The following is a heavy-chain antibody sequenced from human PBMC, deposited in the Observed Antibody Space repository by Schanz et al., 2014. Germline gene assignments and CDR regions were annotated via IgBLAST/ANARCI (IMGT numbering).Heavy chain of an antibody. CDR2: ISGRDGST. D-gene: IGHD1-20*01. Sequence: EVQLVESGGGLVQPGGSLRLSCAASGFTFSTSTMHWVRQAPGMGLEWVSAISGRDGSTYYADSVRGRFTISRDNSKNTRDLQMNSLRAEDAAVYYCANNWNLDYWGQGTLVTVSS. J-gene: IGHJ4*02. CDR3: ANNWNLDY. CDR1: GFTFSTST. V-gene: IGHV3-23*04.